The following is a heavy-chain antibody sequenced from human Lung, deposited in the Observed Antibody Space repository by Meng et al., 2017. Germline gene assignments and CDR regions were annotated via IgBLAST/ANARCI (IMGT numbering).Heavy chain of an antibody. CDR3: ARESVGDGGYDFDF. CDR1: GYTFTDYY. J-gene: IGHJ4*02. Sequence: QVQLVQSGAEVKKPGASVKVSCKASGYTFTDYYIHWVRQAPGQGLEWMGRINPNSGGTNYVQKFQGRVTMTRDTSISTAYMELTRLRSDDTAIYYCARESVGDGGYDFDFWGRGTLVTVSS. CDR2: INPNSGGT. D-gene: IGHD5-12*01. V-gene: IGHV1-2*06.